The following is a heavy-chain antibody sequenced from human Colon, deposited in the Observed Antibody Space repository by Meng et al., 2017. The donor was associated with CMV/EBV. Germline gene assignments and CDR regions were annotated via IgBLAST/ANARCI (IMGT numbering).Heavy chain of an antibody. D-gene: IGHD3/OR15-3a*01. CDR1: GFPFSGFA. Sequence: GESLKISCVASGFPFSGFAMTWVRQAPGKGLEWVAAISGSGDSTHHADSVEGRFTISRDKARNTVYLEMTSLRVEDTALYYCAKEASYDYWSGYSDYWGQGTQVTVSS. CDR3: AKEASYDYWSGYSDY. CDR2: ISGSGDST. V-gene: IGHV3-23*01. J-gene: IGHJ4*02.